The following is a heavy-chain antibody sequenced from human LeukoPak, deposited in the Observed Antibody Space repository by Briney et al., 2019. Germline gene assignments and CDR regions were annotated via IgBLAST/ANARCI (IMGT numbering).Heavy chain of an antibody. J-gene: IGHJ4*02. Sequence: GASVKVSCKASGGTFSSYAISWVRQALGQGLEWMGGIIPIFGTANYAQKFQGRVTITADESTSTAYMELSSLRSEDTAVYYCAREYYDILTGYYNDYWGQGTLVTVSS. CDR2: IIPIFGTA. CDR3: AREYYDILTGYYNDY. V-gene: IGHV1-69*13. D-gene: IGHD3-9*01. CDR1: GGTFSSYA.